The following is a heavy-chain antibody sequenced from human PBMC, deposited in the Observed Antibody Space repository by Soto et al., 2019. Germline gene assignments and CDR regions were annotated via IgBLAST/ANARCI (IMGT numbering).Heavy chain of an antibody. CDR3: AREYVGMDV. CDR2: ISGSGGNT. J-gene: IGHJ6*02. CDR1: GFTFRKYA. D-gene: IGHD2-8*01. Sequence: EVQLLESGGGLGQPGGSLRLSCAASGFTFRKYAMNWVRQAPGKGLEWVSAISGSGGNTYYADSVKGRFTISRDNSKNTLYLKMNSLRAEDTAVYYCAREYVGMDVWGQGTTVTVSS. V-gene: IGHV3-23*01.